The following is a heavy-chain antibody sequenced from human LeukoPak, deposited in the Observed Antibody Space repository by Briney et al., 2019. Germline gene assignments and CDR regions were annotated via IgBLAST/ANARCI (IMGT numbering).Heavy chain of an antibody. J-gene: IGHJ4*02. V-gene: IGHV3-72*01. CDR2: TRNKANSYTT. CDR3: ARDLGSSGYTTFDY. D-gene: IGHD3-22*01. CDR1: GFTFSDHY. Sequence: GGSLRLSCAASGFTFSDHYMDWVRQAPGKGLEWVGRTRNKANSYTTEYAASVKGRFTISRDDSKNSLYLQMNSLKTEDTAVYYCARDLGSSGYTTFDYWSQGTLVTVSS.